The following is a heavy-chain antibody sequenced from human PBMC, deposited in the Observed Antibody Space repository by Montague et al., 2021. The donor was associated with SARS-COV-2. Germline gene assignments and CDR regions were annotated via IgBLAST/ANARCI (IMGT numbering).Heavy chain of an antibody. CDR3: ARGAYHDLYYYYHGMDV. D-gene: IGHD2-2*01. CDR2: TYYRSQWYE. V-gene: IGHV6-1*01. CDR1: GDSVSSKGAA. J-gene: IGHJ6*02. Sequence: CAISGDSVSSKGAAWNWIRQSPSRGLEWLGRTYYRSQWYEDYAVSVKGRITIMPDTSKNQFSLHLESVSPDDTALYYCARGAYHDLYYYYHGMDVWGRGTTVSVSS.